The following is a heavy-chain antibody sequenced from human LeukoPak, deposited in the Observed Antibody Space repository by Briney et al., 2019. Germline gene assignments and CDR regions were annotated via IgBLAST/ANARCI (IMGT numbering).Heavy chain of an antibody. D-gene: IGHD3-10*01. CDR2: INHSGST. J-gene: IGHJ6*03. CDR1: GGSFSGYY. Sequence: PSETLSLTCAVYGGSFSGYYWSWIRQPPGKGLEWIGEINHSGSTNYNPSLKSRVTISVDTSKNQFSLKLSSMTAADTAVYYCARLRYYYGSGSHNYYYYMDVWGKGTTVTVSS. CDR3: ARLRYYYGSGSHNYYYYMDV. V-gene: IGHV4-34*01.